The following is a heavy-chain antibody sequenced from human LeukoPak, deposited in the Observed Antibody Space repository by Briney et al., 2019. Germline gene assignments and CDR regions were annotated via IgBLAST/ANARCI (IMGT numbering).Heavy chain of an antibody. D-gene: IGHD6-19*01. V-gene: IGHV3-21*01. CDR2: ISSSSSYI. Sequence: GGSLRLSCAASGFTFSSYSMNWVRQAPGKGLEWVSSISSSSSYIYYADSVKGRFTISRDNAKNSLYLQMNSLRAEDTAVYYCARVIAVAGTPHYDYWGQGTLVTVSS. J-gene: IGHJ4*02. CDR1: GFTFSSYS. CDR3: ARVIAVAGTPHYDY.